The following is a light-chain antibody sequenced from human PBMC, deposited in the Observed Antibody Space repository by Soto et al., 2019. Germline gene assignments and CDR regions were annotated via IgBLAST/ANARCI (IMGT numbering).Light chain of an antibody. CDR3: SSYTSSSTPYV. Sequence: QSALTQPASVSGSPGQSITISCTGTSSDVGGYNYVSWYQPHPGKAPQLIIYEVGNRPSGVSNRFSGSTYGNTASLTISGLQAEDEADYYCSSYTSSSTPYVFGTGTKLTVL. CDR2: EVG. CDR1: SSDVGGYNY. J-gene: IGLJ1*01. V-gene: IGLV2-14*01.